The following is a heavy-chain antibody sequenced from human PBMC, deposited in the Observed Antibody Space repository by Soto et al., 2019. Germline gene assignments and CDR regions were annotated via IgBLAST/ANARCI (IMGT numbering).Heavy chain of an antibody. J-gene: IGHJ4*02. D-gene: IGHD3-16*02. CDR2: ISYDGSDK. Sequence: QVQLVESGGGVVQPGRSLRLSCAASGFTFSRYAMHWVRQAPGKGLELVAVISYDGSDKYYADSVKGRFTISRDNSKNTLNLQMNRLRADDTAVYYCAKALGELSPDSDDYGGQGTMITVSS. CDR1: GFTFSRYA. V-gene: IGHV3-30*18. CDR3: AKALGELSPDSDDY.